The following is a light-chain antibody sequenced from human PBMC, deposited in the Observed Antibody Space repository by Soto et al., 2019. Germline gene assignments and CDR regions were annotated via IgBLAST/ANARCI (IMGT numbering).Light chain of an antibody. CDR1: QSVNNY. V-gene: IGKV3-15*01. CDR3: QQHNNCPRS. CDR2: RIF. Sequence: EIVMTQSPATVSVSPGERVTLSCRASQSVNNYLAGYQQKPGQAPRLLVYRIFSRATGVPARFSGSGSGTECTLTISSMQSEDSAVYYFQQHNNCPRSFGGGTKVDIK. J-gene: IGKJ4*01.